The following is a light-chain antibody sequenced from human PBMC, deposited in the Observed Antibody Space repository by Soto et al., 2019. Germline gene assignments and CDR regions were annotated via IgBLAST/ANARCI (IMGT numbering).Light chain of an antibody. J-gene: IGKJ4*01. CDR1: QSISSW. Sequence: DIQMTQSPSTLSASVGDRVTITCRASQSISSWLAWYQQKPGKAPKLLIYKASSLESGVPSRFGGSGSGTEFTLTISSLHPDDFATYYCQQYNSYLLTFGGGTKVEIK. CDR3: QQYNSYLLT. CDR2: KAS. V-gene: IGKV1-5*03.